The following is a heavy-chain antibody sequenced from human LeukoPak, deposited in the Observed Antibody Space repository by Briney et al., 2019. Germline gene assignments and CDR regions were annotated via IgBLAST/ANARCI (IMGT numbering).Heavy chain of an antibody. CDR3: ARGAYYDFWSGYPKYNWFDP. Sequence: SETLSLTCAVYGGSFSGYYWSWIRQPPGKGLEWIGEINHSGSTNYTPSLKSRVTISVDTSKNQFSLKLSSVTAADTAVYYCARGAYYDFWSGYPKYNWFDPWGQGTLVTVSS. V-gene: IGHV4-34*01. CDR1: GGSFSGYY. CDR2: INHSGST. J-gene: IGHJ5*02. D-gene: IGHD3-3*01.